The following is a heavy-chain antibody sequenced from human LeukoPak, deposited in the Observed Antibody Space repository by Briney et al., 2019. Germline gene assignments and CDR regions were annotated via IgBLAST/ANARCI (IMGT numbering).Heavy chain of an antibody. CDR1: GFTFSSYA. J-gene: IGHJ4*02. CDR3: ARTIIGDY. CDR2: ISYDGSNK. Sequence: GGSLRLSCAASGFTFSSYAMHWVRQAPGKGLEWVAVISYDGSNKYYADSVKGRFTISRDNSKNTLYLQMNSLRAEDTAVYYCARTIIGDYWGQGTLVTVSS. D-gene: IGHD3-9*01. V-gene: IGHV3-30-3*01.